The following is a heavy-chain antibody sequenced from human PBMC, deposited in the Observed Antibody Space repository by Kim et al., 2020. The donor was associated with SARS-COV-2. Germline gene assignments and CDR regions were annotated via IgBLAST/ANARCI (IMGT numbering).Heavy chain of an antibody. CDR1: GGSISSYY. V-gene: IGHV4-59*13. D-gene: IGHD3-22*01. J-gene: IGHJ1*01. Sequence: SETLSLTCSVSGGSISSYYWSWIRQPPGKGLEWIGYIYYSGSTNYNPSLKSRVTISVDTSKNKFSLKLSSVIAADTAVYYCARGGYYDSGGYYADREYFLHWGQGTLVTVSS. CDR3: ARGGYYDSGGYYADREYFLH. CDR2: IYYSGST.